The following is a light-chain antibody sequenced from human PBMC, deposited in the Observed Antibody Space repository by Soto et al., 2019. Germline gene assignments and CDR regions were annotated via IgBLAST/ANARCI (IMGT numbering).Light chain of an antibody. Sequence: EIVLTQSPGTLSLSPGERATLSCRASQSVPGNYLAWLQQKPGQAPRVLIYGVSMRATGIPDRFSGSGSGTDFTLTISRLEPEYFAVYFCQQYTSPPWTLGQGTKVETK. CDR2: GVS. CDR3: QQYTSPPWT. CDR1: QSVPGNY. J-gene: IGKJ1*01. V-gene: IGKV3-20*01.